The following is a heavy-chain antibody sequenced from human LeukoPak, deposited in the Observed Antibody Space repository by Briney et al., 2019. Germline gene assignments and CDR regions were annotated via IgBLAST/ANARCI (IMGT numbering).Heavy chain of an antibody. V-gene: IGHV3-23*01. J-gene: IGHJ4*02. Sequence: PGGSLRLSCAASGFTFSSHAMSWVRQAPGKGLEWVSAINGGGDSTYYADSVKGRFTISRDNSKNTLYLQMDSLRAEDTAVYYCARVAVQWLVLYYFDYWGQGTLVTVSS. D-gene: IGHD6-19*01. CDR3: ARVAVQWLVLYYFDY. CDR1: GFTFSSHA. CDR2: INGGGDST.